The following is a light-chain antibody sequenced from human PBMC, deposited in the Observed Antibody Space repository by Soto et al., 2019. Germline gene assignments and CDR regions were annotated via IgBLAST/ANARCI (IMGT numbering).Light chain of an antibody. J-gene: IGLJ1*01. Sequence: QSVLTQPASVSGSPGQSITISCTGTSSDVGGYNYVSWHQQHRGKAPKLMIYEVSKRPSGVSNRFSGSKSGNTASLTISGLQAEDEADYYCSSYTSSSTPYVFGTGTKLTVL. V-gene: IGLV2-14*01. CDR3: SSYTSSSTPYV. CDR2: EVS. CDR1: SSDVGGYNY.